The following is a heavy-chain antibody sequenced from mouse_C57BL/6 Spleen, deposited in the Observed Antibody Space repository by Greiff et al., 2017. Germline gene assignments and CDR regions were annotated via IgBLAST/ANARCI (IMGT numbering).Heavy chain of an antibody. CDR2: ISDGGSYT. J-gene: IGHJ3*01. CDR3: ARGGWDRFAY. CDR1: GFTFSSYA. Sequence: EVMLVESGGGLVKPGGSLKLSCAASGFTFSSYAMSWVRQTPEKRLEWVATISDGGSYTYYPDNVKGRFTISRDNAKNNLYLQMSHLKSEDTAMYYCARGGWDRFAYWGQGTLVTVSA. D-gene: IGHD4-1*01. V-gene: IGHV5-4*03.